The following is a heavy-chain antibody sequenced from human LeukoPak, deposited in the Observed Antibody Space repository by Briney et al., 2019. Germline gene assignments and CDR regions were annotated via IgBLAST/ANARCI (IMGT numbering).Heavy chain of an antibody. J-gene: IGHJ3*02. V-gene: IGHV2-5*01. CDR2: IYWNDDK. CDR3: AHNAPFFDWLLYRNSHDAFDI. Sequence: SGPTLVNPTQTLTLTCTFSGFSLSTSGVGVGWIRQPPGKALEWLALIYWNDDKRYSPSLKSRLTITKDTSKNQVVLTMTNMDPVDTATYYCAHNAPFFDWLLYRNSHDAFDIWGQGTMVTVSS. D-gene: IGHD3-9*01. CDR1: GFSLSTSGVG.